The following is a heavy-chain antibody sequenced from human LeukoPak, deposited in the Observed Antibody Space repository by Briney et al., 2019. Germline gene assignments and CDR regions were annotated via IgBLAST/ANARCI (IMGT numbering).Heavy chain of an antibody. CDR1: GFRFSNYW. V-gene: IGHV3-30*02. CDR2: IRYDGSNQ. J-gene: IGHJ4*02. D-gene: IGHD6-13*01. Sequence: GGSLRFSCAASGFRFSNYWLLWVRQPPGKGLEWVAFIRYDGSNQYYADSVEGRFTVSRDNSKNTLDLQMNSLRAEDTAVYYCAKGDSTWYGIFDYWGQGTLVTISS. CDR3: AKGDSTWYGIFDY.